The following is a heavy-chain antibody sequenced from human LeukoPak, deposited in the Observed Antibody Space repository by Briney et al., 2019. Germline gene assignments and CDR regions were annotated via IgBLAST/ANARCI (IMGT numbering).Heavy chain of an antibody. D-gene: IGHD2-21*02. J-gene: IGHJ4*02. CDR3: VRNCGGDCSVYYFDY. CDR1: GYTFTGYY. V-gene: IGHV1-2*02. Sequence: ASVKVSCKASGYTFTGYYMHWVRQAPGQGLEWMGWINPNSGGTNYAQKFQGRVTMTRDTSISTAYMELSSLRSEDTAVYYCVRNCGGDCSVYYFDYWGQGTLVTVSS. CDR2: INPNSGGT.